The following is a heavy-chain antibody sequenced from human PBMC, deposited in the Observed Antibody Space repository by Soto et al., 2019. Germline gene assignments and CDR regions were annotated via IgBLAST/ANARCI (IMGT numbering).Heavy chain of an antibody. Sequence: PSETLSLTCTVSGGPISSEYYHWTWIRQAPGKGLEWIGYIHYSGSVHYNQSLQSRLNMSVDTSKNLFSLKLSSVTAADSAVYFCAREDDGGDRDYYGLDVWGQGTTVTVSS. V-gene: IGHV4-30-4*01. CDR2: IHYSGSV. CDR1: GGPISSEYYH. D-gene: IGHD2-21*02. J-gene: IGHJ6*02. CDR3: AREDDGGDRDYYGLDV.